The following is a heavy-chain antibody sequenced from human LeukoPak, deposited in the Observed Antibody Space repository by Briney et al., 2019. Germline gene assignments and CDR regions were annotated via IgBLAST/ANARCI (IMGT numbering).Heavy chain of an antibody. Sequence: PGGSLRLSCAASGFTFSSNTMTWVRQVSGKGLEWVSSIRGGGSDTHYAGTVRGRFTISRDNSKNTLYLQMNSLRAEDTAVYYCANRVAAAHDYWGQGTLVTVSS. CDR2: IRGGGSDT. CDR1: GFTFSSNT. J-gene: IGHJ4*02. D-gene: IGHD6-13*01. CDR3: ANRVAAAHDY. V-gene: IGHV3-23*01.